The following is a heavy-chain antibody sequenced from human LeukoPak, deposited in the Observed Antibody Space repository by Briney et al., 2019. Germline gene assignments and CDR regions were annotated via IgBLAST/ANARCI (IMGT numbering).Heavy chain of an antibody. D-gene: IGHD3-16*01. J-gene: IGHJ4*02. Sequence: GASVKVSCKASGYTFTSYGISWVRQAPGQGLEWMGWISAYNGNTNYAQKLQGRVTMTTDTSTSTAYMELRSLRSDDTAVYYCARVRRPFTLGIYDYWGQGTLVTVSS. CDR2: ISAYNGNT. CDR3: ARVRRPFTLGIYDY. CDR1: GYTFTSYG. V-gene: IGHV1-18*01.